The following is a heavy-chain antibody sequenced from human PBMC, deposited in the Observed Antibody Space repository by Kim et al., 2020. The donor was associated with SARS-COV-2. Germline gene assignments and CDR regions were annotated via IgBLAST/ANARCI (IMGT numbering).Heavy chain of an antibody. CDR1: RFTFSSYA. CDR3: AKGGGYSGYDFAGYFDS. J-gene: IGHJ4*02. V-gene: IGHV3-23*01. CDR2: ISGSGGST. Sequence: GGSLRLSCAASRFTFSSYAMSWVRQAPGKGLEWVSAISGSGGSTFYADSVKGRFTISRDNSKNTLYLQMNSLRAEDTAVYYCAKGGGYSGYDFAGYFDSWGQGTLVTVSS. D-gene: IGHD5-12*01.